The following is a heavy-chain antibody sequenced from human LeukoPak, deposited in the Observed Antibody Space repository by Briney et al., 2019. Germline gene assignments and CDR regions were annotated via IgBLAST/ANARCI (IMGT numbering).Heavy chain of an antibody. CDR1: GFTFSTYN. CDR3: AREVAHYYYYMDV. V-gene: IGHV3-21*01. Sequence: GGSLRLSCAASGFTFSTYNMNWVRQAPGKGLEWVSSISSSSSYIYYADSVKGRFTISRDNAKNSLYLQMNSLRAEDTAVYYCAREVAHYYYYMDVWGKGTTVTVSS. D-gene: IGHD2-15*01. CDR2: ISSSSSYI. J-gene: IGHJ6*03.